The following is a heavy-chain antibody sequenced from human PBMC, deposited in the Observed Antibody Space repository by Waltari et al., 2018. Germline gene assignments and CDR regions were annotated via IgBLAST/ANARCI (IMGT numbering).Heavy chain of an antibody. Sequence: EEHLLESGGGLAQPGGSLRLCCAASGFNFISSGMSWVRQAPGKGLEWVSGISDSGVITKYADSVKGRFTVSRDNSKNTVFLHLNSLRAEDTAIYYCARHLYSIDYLELAKWGQGTLVTVSS. V-gene: IGHV3-23*01. D-gene: IGHD3-22*01. CDR3: ARHLYSIDYLELAK. CDR2: ISDSGVIT. CDR1: GFNFISSG. J-gene: IGHJ4*02.